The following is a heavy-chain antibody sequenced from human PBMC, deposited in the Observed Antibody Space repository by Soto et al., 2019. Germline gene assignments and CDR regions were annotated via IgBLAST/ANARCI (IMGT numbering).Heavy chain of an antibody. V-gene: IGHV3-23*01. Sequence: EVHLLESGGGLVQPGGSLRLSCAASGFTFSSYAMTWVRQAPGKGLEWVSAISAGGGSGGSTYYADSVKGRFTISRDNSKNTLYLQMTGLRADDTAVYYCAKRIPTAGPYFDYWGQGTLVTVSS. J-gene: IGHJ4*02. CDR3: AKRIPTAGPYFDY. CDR2: ISAGGGSGGST. CDR1: GFTFSSYA. D-gene: IGHD6-13*01.